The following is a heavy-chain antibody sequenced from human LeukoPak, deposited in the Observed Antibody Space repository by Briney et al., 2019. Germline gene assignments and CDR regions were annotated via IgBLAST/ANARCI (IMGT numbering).Heavy chain of an antibody. J-gene: IGHJ4*02. D-gene: IGHD2-8*01. CDR1: GFTFSDYY. CDR2: ISSSGSTI. CDR3: ARVGFYCTNGVCYNYFDY. V-gene: IGHV3-11*01. Sequence: GGSLRLSCAASGFTFSDYYMSWIRQAPGKGLEWVSYISSSGSTIYYADSVKGRFTISRDNAKNSLYLQMNSLRAEDTAVYYCARVGFYCTNGVCYNYFDYWGQGTLVTVSS.